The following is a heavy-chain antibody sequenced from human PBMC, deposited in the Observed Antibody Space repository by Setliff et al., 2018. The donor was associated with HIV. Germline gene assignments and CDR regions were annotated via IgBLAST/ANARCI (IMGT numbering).Heavy chain of an antibody. D-gene: IGHD2-8*01. J-gene: IGHJ4*02. V-gene: IGHV4-39*07. CDR1: GGSISSSSYY. CDR3: ARVVYPREFYFDY. Sequence: SETLSLTCTVSGGSISSSSYYWGWIRQRPGKGLVGIVSIYTSGNTNYNPSLKSRVTMSVDTSKNHFSLKLNSVTAADTAVYYCARVVYPREFYFDYWGQGSLVTVSS. CDR2: IYTSGNT.